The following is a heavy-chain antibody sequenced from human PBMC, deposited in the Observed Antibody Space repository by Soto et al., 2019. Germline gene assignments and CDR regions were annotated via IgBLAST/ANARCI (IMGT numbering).Heavy chain of an antibody. Sequence: PGGSLRLSCAASGVTFSSYNMNWVRQSPGKGLEWVSSISSSSSYMFYADSVKGRFTISRDNFKNTLSLQMNSLRAEDTAVYYCAKDKMEQWLVGGYFDYWGQGTPVTVSS. CDR2: ISSSSSYM. J-gene: IGHJ4*02. V-gene: IGHV3-21*04. CDR1: GVTFSSYN. D-gene: IGHD6-19*01. CDR3: AKDKMEQWLVGGYFDY.